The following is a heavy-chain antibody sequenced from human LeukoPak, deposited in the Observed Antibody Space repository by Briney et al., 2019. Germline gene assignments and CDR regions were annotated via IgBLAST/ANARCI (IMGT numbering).Heavy chain of an antibody. D-gene: IGHD3-10*01. CDR3: ARALPPYYYVMDV. Sequence: SETLSLTCTVSGGSISSYYWSWIRQPPGKGLEWIGYIYFSGNTNYSPSLKSRVTISLDTSKNQFSLKLSSVTAADPAVYYCARALPPYYYVMDVWGRGTTVTVSS. V-gene: IGHV4-59*01. J-gene: IGHJ6*02. CDR2: IYFSGNT. CDR1: GGSISSYY.